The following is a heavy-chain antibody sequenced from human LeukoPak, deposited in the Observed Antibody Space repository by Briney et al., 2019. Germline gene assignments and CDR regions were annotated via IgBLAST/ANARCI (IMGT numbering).Heavy chain of an antibody. CDR1: GGSISSGSYY. CDR3: ARSVRGVISRSYFDY. Sequence: SETLSLTCTASGGSISSGSYYWGWIRQPPGKGLEWIGSIYYSGSTYYNPSLKSRVTISVDTSKNQFSLKLSSVTAADTAVYYCARSVRGVISRSYFDYWGQGTLVTVSS. J-gene: IGHJ4*02. D-gene: IGHD3-10*01. CDR2: IYYSGST. V-gene: IGHV4-39*01.